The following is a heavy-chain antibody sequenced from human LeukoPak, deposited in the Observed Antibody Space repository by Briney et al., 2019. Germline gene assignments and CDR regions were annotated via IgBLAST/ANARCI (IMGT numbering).Heavy chain of an antibody. V-gene: IGHV4-59*01. CDR2: IYYSGST. CDR1: GGSFSGYY. Sequence: SETLSLTCAVYGGSFSGYYWSWIRQPPGKGLEWIGYIYYSGSTNYNPSLKSRVTISVDTSKNQFSLKLSSVTAADTAVYYCARGGLVTPIDYWGQGTLVTVSS. CDR3: ARGGLVTPIDY. D-gene: IGHD1-26*01. J-gene: IGHJ4*02.